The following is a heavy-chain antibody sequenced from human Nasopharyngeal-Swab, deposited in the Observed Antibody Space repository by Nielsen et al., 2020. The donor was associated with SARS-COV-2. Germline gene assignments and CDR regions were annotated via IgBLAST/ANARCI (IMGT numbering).Heavy chain of an antibody. CDR3: ARDFDKTGD. CDR1: GFTFSNSW. J-gene: IGHJ4*01. V-gene: IGHV3-74*01. CDR2: INSDGSRT. Sequence: GESLKISCAVSGFTFSNSWVHWVRRAPGKGLVWVSRINSDGSRTGYADSVKGRFTISIDNAKNTLYLQMNSLSAEDTAVYYCARDFDKTGDWGQGTLVTVSS. D-gene: IGHD7-27*01.